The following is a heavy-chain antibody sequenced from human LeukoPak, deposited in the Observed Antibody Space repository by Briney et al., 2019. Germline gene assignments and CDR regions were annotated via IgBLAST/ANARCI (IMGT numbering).Heavy chain of an antibody. CDR2: TKPGGTAE. CDR3: ARDGGLHTNFDY. J-gene: IGHJ4*02. CDR1: GFTFRNYW. D-gene: IGHD2-15*01. Sequence: PGGSLRLSCAASGFTFRNYWMGWVRQAPGKGLEWVANTKPGGTAEYYADSVRGRFTTSRDNANNFLYLQMNSLRGEDTAVYYCARDGGLHTNFDYWGQGTLVTVSS. V-gene: IGHV3-7*01.